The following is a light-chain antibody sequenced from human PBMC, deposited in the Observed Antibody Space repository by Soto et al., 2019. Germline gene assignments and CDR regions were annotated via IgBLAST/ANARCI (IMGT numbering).Light chain of an antibody. CDR1: QGISSY. CDR3: QQFNSYPT. CDR2: AAS. J-gene: IGKJ4*01. Sequence: DIQLTQSPSFLSASVGDGVTITCRASQGISSYLAWYQQRPGKAPKLLIYAASTLQSGVPSRFSGSGSGTEFTLTISSLQPEDFATYYCQQFNSYPTLGGGTKVDIK. V-gene: IGKV1-9*01.